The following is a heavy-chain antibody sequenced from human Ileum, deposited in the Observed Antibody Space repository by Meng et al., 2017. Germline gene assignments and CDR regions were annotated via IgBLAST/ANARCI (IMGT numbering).Heavy chain of an antibody. Sequence: HVQLQESGPGLDKSSQTLSLTCPFYGASVSIGDYCWGWFRQHPEKGLECIGFFDSSGVTDYRSAFSGRFTISLDTSKNQFSLSLNSITAADTAIYYCARGNGVYEPPSYWGQGTLVTVSS. CDR1: GASVSIGDYC. J-gene: IGHJ4*02. V-gene: IGHV4-31*03. CDR2: FDSSGVT. D-gene: IGHD5/OR15-5a*01. CDR3: ARGNGVYEPPSY.